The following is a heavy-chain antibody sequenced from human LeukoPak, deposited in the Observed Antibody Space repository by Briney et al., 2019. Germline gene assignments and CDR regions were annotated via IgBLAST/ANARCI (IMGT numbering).Heavy chain of an antibody. Sequence: SETLSLTCAVYGGSFSGYYWSWIRQPPGKGLEWIGEINHSGSTNYNPSLKSRVTISVDTSKNQFSLKLSSVTAADTAVYYCARVKATMDRGPWRVFDYWGQGTLVTVSS. V-gene: IGHV4-34*01. CDR2: INHSGST. CDR1: GGSFSGYY. J-gene: IGHJ4*02. D-gene: IGHD3-10*01. CDR3: ARVKATMDRGPWRVFDY.